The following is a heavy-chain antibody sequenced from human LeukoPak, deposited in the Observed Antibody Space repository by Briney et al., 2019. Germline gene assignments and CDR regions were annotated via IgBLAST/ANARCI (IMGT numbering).Heavy chain of an antibody. D-gene: IGHD4-17*01. Sequence: GGSLRLSCAASGFTFSSYWMNWVRQAPGKGLEWVSYISSSSSTIYYADSVKGRFTISRDNAKNSLYLQMNSLRAEDTAVYYCARGHGDYGGWFDPWGQGTLVTVSS. J-gene: IGHJ5*02. CDR2: ISSSSSTI. CDR1: GFTFSSYW. V-gene: IGHV3-48*04. CDR3: ARGHGDYGGWFDP.